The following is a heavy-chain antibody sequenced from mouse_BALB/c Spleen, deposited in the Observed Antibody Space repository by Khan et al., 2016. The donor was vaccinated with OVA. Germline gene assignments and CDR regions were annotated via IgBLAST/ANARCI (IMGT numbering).Heavy chain of an antibody. CDR1: GYTFSDYN. Sequence: VQLQQSGPELVKPGASVKISCKASGYTFSDYNMDWVKQSHGKRLEWLGYIYPNDGGSGYNQKFKTKATLTVDMSSGTAYMELRSLTSEDSAVYYCVRSGYGSFAFWGQGTLVTVS. D-gene: IGHD1-2*01. CDR3: VRSGYGSFAF. V-gene: IGHV1S29*02. J-gene: IGHJ3*01. CDR2: IYPNDGGS.